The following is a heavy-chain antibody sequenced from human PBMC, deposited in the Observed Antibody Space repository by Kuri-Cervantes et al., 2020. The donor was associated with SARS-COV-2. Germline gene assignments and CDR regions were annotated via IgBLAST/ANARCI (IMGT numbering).Heavy chain of an antibody. CDR2: ISIYNGKT. Sequence: ASVKVSCKASGYTFSGGYYMYWVRQAPGQGLERMGWISIYNGKTNYTDKVQGRLTMTTDTSTSTVYMELRSLKSDDTAIYYCARAGFDFWGQGTLVTVSS. CDR1: GYTFSGGYY. V-gene: IGHV1-18*01. J-gene: IGHJ4*02. CDR3: ARAGFDF.